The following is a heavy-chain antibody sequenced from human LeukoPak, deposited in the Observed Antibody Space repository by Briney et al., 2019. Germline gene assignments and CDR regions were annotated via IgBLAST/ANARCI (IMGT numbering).Heavy chain of an antibody. CDR1: GYILTGYY. J-gene: IGHJ4*02. V-gene: IGHV1-2*02. CDR2: INTNSGVT. Sequence: ASVKVSCEASGYILTGYYMHWVRQAPGQGLEWMGWINTNSGVTKYSQKFQGRVTMTRDTSINTAYMEVNSLRSDDTAVYYCARSDSSGSPNLPDYWGQGTLVTVSS. CDR3: ARSDSSGSPNLPDY. D-gene: IGHD3-22*01.